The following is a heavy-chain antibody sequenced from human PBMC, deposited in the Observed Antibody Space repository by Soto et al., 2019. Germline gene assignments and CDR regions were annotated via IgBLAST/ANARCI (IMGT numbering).Heavy chain of an antibody. CDR2: IYPGDSDT. V-gene: IGHV5-51*01. J-gene: IGHJ6*02. CDR3: ARRPXRLMITFGGVIDYGMDV. CDR1: GYSFTIYW. D-gene: IGHD3-16*02. Sequence: PGESMKISCKGSGYSFTIYWIGWVRQMPGKGLEWMGIIYPGDSDTRYSPSFQGQVTISADKSISTAYLQWSSLKASDTAMYYCARRPXRLMITFGGVIDYGMDVWGQGTTVTVSS.